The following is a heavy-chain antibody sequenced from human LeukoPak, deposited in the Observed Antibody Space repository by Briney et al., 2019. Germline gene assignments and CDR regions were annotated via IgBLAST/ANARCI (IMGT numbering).Heavy chain of an antibody. CDR1: GGSVSSGSYY. CDR3: ARDKGTVAGSN. CDR2: IYYSGST. D-gene: IGHD6-19*01. J-gene: IGHJ4*02. Sequence: SETLSLSCTVSGGSVSSGSYYWSWIRQPPGKGLEWIGYIYYSGSTNYNPSLKSRVTISVDTSKNQFSLKLSSVTAADTAVYYCARDKGTVAGSNWGQRSLVTVSS. V-gene: IGHV4-61*01.